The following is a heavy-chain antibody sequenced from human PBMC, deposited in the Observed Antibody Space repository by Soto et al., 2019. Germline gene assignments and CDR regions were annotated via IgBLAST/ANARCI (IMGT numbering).Heavy chain of an antibody. D-gene: IGHD6-19*01. J-gene: IGHJ4*02. Sequence: QVQLVQSGAEEKKPGASVKVSCKASGYSFTSYAMHWVRQAPGQRLEWMGWINAGNGNTKYSQKXXGXVTITRDTSASTAYMELSSLRSEDTAMYYCARAVAVPASCDYWGQGTLVTVSS. CDR1: GYSFTSYA. V-gene: IGHV1-3*05. CDR2: INAGNGNT. CDR3: ARAVAVPASCDY.